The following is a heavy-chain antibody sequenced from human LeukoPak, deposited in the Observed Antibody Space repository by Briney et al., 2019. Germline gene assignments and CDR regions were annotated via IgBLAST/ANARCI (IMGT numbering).Heavy chain of an antibody. CDR3: AIQYYYNRAIYSKLDF. V-gene: IGHV4-34*01. D-gene: IGHD3-22*01. Sequence: PSETLSLTCAVYGGAFSGYYWSWIRQPPGKGLEWIGGMYYSGSTYYNPSLKSRVTISVDTSKNQFSLKLSSVTAADTAVYYCAIQYYYNRAIYSKLDFWGQGTLVTVSS. J-gene: IGHJ4*02. CDR1: GGAFSGYY. CDR2: MYYSGST.